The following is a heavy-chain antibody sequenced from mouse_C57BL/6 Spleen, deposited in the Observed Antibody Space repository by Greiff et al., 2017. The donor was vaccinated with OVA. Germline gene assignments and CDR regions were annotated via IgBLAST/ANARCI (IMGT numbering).Heavy chain of an antibody. V-gene: IGHV3-1*01. J-gene: IGHJ1*03. Sequence: EVMLVESGPGMVKPSQSLSLTCTVTGYSITSGYDWHWIRHFPGNKLEWMGYISYSGSTNYNPSLKSRISITHDTSKNHFFLKLNSVTTEDTATYYCARDQGYGSSWYFDVWGTGTTVTVSS. CDR2: ISYSGST. D-gene: IGHD1-1*01. CDR1: GYSITSGYD. CDR3: ARDQGYGSSWYFDV.